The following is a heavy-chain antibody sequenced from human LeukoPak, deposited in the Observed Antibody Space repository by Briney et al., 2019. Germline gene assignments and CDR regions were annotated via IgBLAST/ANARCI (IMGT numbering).Heavy chain of an antibody. V-gene: IGHV5-51*01. CDR1: GYSLTSYW. Sequence: GESLKIPCNGSGYSLTSYWLGWVRQMPGKGLEWMGIIYPGDSHTRYSPSFQGQVTISADKSISTAYLQWSSLKASDTAMYYCARQGSGSGSYHSDYWGQGTLVTVSS. CDR2: IYPGDSHT. J-gene: IGHJ4*02. D-gene: IGHD3-10*01. CDR3: ARQGSGSGSYHSDY.